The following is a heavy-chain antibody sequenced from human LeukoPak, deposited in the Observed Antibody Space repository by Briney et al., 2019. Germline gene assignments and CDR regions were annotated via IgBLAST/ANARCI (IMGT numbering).Heavy chain of an antibody. CDR1: GYTFTSYG. Sequence: ASVKVSCKASGYTFTSYGISWVRQAPGQGLEWMGWISAYNGNTNYAQKLQGRVTMTTDTSTSTAYMELRSLRSDDTAVYYCARDSQWLVPRGYYFDYWGQGTLVTVSS. D-gene: IGHD6-19*01. V-gene: IGHV1-18*01. J-gene: IGHJ4*02. CDR3: ARDSQWLVPRGYYFDY. CDR2: ISAYNGNT.